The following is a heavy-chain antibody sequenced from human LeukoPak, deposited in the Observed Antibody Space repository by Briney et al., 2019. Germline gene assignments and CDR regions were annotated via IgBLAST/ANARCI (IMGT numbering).Heavy chain of an antibody. CDR2: ISAYNGNT. CDR3: ARDLAVAGTRWFDP. Sequence: ASVKVSCKASGYTFTSYGISWARQAPGQGLEWMGWISAYNGNTNYAQKLQGRVTMTTDTSTSTAYMELRSLRSDDTAVYYCARDLAVAGTRWFDPWGQGTLATVSS. CDR1: GYTFTSYG. J-gene: IGHJ5*02. D-gene: IGHD6-19*01. V-gene: IGHV1-18*01.